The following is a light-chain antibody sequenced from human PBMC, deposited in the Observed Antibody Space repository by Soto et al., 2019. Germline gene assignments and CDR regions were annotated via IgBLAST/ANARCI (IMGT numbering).Light chain of an antibody. J-gene: IGLJ3*02. Sequence: QSALTQPPSASGSLGQSVTIPCTGTSSDVGAYDYVSWYQQHPGKAPKLVIYGVTERPSGVPDRFSSSKSGNTASLTVSGLQSEDEADYYCSSYAGSSTWVFGGGTKLTVL. CDR2: GVT. CDR3: SSYAGSSTWV. V-gene: IGLV2-8*01. CDR1: SSDVGAYDY.